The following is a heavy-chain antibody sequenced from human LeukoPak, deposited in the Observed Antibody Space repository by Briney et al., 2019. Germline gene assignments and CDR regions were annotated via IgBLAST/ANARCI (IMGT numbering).Heavy chain of an antibody. D-gene: IGHD2-15*01. CDR1: GGSISSYY. Sequence: PSETLSLTCTVSGGSISSYYWSWIRQPPGKGLEWIGYIYHSGSTYYNPSLKSRVTISVDTSKNQFSLKLSSVTAADTAVYYCARLIVVVVAATREYYFDYWGQGTLVTVSS. J-gene: IGHJ4*02. V-gene: IGHV4-59*12. CDR3: ARLIVVVVAATREYYFDY. CDR2: IYHSGST.